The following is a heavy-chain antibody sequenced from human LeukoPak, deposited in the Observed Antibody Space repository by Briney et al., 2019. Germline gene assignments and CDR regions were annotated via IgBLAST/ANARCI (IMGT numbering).Heavy chain of an antibody. CDR1: GYTFSDYF. D-gene: IGHD3-3*01. J-gene: IGHJ4*02. Sequence: EASVKVSCKASGYTFSDYFMHWVRQAPGQGLEWMGWINPNSGGTNYAQKFQGRVTMTRDTSISTAYMELTRLRSDDTAVYYCARDQTGQSYYDFWSGYYSPYFDYWGQGTLVTVSS. V-gene: IGHV1-2*02. CDR3: ARDQTGQSYYDFWSGYYSPYFDY. CDR2: INPNSGGT.